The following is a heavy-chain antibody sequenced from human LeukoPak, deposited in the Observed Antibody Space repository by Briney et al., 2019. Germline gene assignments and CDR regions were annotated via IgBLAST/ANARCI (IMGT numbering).Heavy chain of an antibody. CDR1: GGSISSSSYY. Sequence: MASETLSLTCTVSGGSISSSSYYWGWIRQPPGKGLEWIGSIYYSGSTYYNPSLKSRVTISVDTSKNQFSLKLSSVTAADTAVYYCARDREYYYDSSGLDYWGQGTLVTVSS. V-gene: IGHV4-39*07. D-gene: IGHD3-22*01. CDR2: IYYSGST. J-gene: IGHJ4*02. CDR3: ARDREYYYDSSGLDY.